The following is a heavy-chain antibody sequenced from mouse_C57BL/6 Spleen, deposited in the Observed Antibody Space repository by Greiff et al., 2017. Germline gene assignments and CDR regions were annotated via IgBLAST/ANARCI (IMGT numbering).Heavy chain of an antibody. D-gene: IGHD3-2*02. CDR1: GFNIKDDY. Sequence: VQLQQSGAELVRPGASVKLSCTASGFNIKDDYMHWVKQRPEQGLEWIGWIDPENGDTEYASKFQGKATITADTSSNTAYLQLSSLTSEDTAVYYCTTDSSGYPTWFAYWGQGTLVTVSA. J-gene: IGHJ3*01. CDR2: IDPENGDT. V-gene: IGHV14-4*01. CDR3: TTDSSGYPTWFAY.